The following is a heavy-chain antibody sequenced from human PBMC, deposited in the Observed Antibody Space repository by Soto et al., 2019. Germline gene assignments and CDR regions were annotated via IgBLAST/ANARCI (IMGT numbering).Heavy chain of an antibody. CDR2: IILSGYTI. CDR3: ARGRSISVYFDS. Sequence: QVQLVESGGGLVKPGGSLRLSCAASGFTFSDYYMSWIRQAPGKGLEWVSYIILSGYTIYYADSVKGRFTISRDNAKNSLYLQMNSLRAEDTAVYDCARGRSISVYFDSWGQGTLVTVSS. J-gene: IGHJ4*02. CDR1: GFTFSDYY. V-gene: IGHV3-11*01. D-gene: IGHD2-2*01.